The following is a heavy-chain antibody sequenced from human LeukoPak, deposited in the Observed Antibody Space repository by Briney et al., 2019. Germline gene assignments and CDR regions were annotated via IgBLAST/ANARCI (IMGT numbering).Heavy chain of an antibody. D-gene: IGHD6-13*01. CDR3: TTEMSAAGKFDY. Sequence: GGSLRLSCAASGFTFSSYDMSWVRQAPGKGLEWVGRTKSKTDGGTTDYAAPVKGRFTISRDDSKNTVHLQMNSLKTEDTAVYYCTTEMSAAGKFDYWGQGTLVTVSS. V-gene: IGHV3-15*01. CDR2: TKSKTDGGTT. J-gene: IGHJ4*02. CDR1: GFTFSSYD.